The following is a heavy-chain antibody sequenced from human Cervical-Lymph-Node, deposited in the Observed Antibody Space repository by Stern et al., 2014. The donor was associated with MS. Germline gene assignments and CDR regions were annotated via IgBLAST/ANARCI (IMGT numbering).Heavy chain of an antibody. J-gene: IGHJ6*02. CDR3: AKEQGSPFYGLDV. D-gene: IGHD3-10*01. Sequence: GQLVESGAGVAQPGRSLNLSCAASGFTFSRYKMHWVRQAPGKGLEWVAVIWYDVSNEEYAASLKGRFIIPRDISKNTLYLQMNSLRAEDTAVYYCAKEQGSPFYGLDVWGQGTTVTVSS. CDR1: GFTFSRYK. CDR2: IWYDVSNE. V-gene: IGHV3-33*03.